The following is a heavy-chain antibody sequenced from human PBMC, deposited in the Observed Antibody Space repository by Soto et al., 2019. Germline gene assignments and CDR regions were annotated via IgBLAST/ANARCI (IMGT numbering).Heavy chain of an antibody. J-gene: IGHJ5*02. D-gene: IGHD2-15*01. V-gene: IGHV1-2*02. CDR3: ARGYCSGGSCYEGDWFDP. Sequence: QVQLVQSGAEVKKPGASVKVSCKASGYTFTGYYMHWVRQAPGQGLERMGWINPNSGGTNYAQKFQGRVTMTRDTSISTAYMELSRLRSDDTAVYYCARGYCSGGSCYEGDWFDPWGQGTLVTVSS. CDR2: INPNSGGT. CDR1: GYTFTGYY.